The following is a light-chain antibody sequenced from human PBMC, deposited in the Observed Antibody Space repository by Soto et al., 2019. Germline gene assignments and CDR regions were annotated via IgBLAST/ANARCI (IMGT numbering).Light chain of an antibody. V-gene: IGKV1-5*03. CDR3: QQYSCHCT. CDR2: RSS. Sequence: ILMSQSPSSLSASVGDRVTITCRASQDLDNWLAWYQQKPGKAPQLLIYRSSTLKTGVPSRFSGFGSGTEYTLTISGLQLDNVANYYYQQYSCHCTFGQVTRVEI. J-gene: IGKJ1*01. CDR1: QDLDNW.